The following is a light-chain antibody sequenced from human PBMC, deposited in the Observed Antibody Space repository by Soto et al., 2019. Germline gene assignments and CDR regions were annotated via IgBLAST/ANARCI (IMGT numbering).Light chain of an antibody. CDR1: QSVSSSY. CDR3: QQYGSSPLVT. V-gene: IGKV3-20*01. J-gene: IGKJ5*01. Sequence: EIVLTQSPGTLSLSPGERATLSCRASQSVSSSYLAWYQQKPGQAPRLLIYGASSRATGIPDRFSGSGSGTDFTLTISRLEPEDCAVYYWQQYGSSPLVTFGQGTRLEIK. CDR2: GAS.